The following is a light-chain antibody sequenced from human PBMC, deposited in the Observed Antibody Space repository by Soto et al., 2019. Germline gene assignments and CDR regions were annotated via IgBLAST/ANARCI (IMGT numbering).Light chain of an antibody. CDR2: GNS. J-gene: IGLJ2*01. CDR1: SSNIGAGYD. CDR3: QSYDASLSADVL. Sequence: QSVLTQPPSVSGAPGQRVTISCTGSSSNIGAGYDVHWYQQLPGTAPKLLIYGNSNRPSGVPHQFSGSKSGTSASLAITGLQAEDEADYYCQSYDASLSADVLFGRGTKLTVL. V-gene: IGLV1-40*01.